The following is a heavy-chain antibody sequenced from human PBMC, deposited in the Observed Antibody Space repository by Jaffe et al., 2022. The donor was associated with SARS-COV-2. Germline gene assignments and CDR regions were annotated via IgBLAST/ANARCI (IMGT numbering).Heavy chain of an antibody. CDR3: AREEIAASRDGYNYDY. V-gene: IGHV4-61*02. D-gene: IGHD5-12*01. Sequence: QVQLQESGPGLVKPSQTLSLTCTVSGGSISSGSYYWSWIRQPAGKGLEWIGRIYTSGSTNYNPSLKSRVTISVDTSKNQFSLKLSSVTAADTAVYYCAREEIAASRDGYNYDYWGQGTLVTVSS. CDR1: GGSISSGSYY. CDR2: IYTSGST. J-gene: IGHJ4*02.